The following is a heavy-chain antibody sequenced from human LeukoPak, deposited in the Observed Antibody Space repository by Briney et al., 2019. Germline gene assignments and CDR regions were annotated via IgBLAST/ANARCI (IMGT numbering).Heavy chain of an antibody. CDR2: IYSGGST. J-gene: IGHJ4*02. V-gene: IGHV3-66*01. CDR1: GFTVSSNH. CDR3: ARDGFGELSFDY. Sequence: GGSLRLSCAASGFTVSSNHMSWVRQAPGKGLEWVSVIYSGGSTYYADSVKGRFSISRDNSKNTLYLQMNSLRAEDTAVYYCARDGFGELSFDYWGQGTLVTVSS. D-gene: IGHD3-10*01.